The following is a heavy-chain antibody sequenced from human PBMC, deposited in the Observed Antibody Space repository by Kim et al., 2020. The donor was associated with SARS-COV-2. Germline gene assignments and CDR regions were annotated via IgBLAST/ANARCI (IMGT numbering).Heavy chain of an antibody. CDR2: TYYRSKWMY. Sequence: SQTLSLTCAISGDSVSSILVTWNWIRQSPSRGLEWLGRTYYRSKWMYDYAASLKGRITVNPDTSRNHFSLEMSSVTPEDTAIYYCVRARSGSFPDWGQGTLVTVSS. CDR3: VRARSGSFPD. V-gene: IGHV6-1*01. J-gene: IGHJ4*02. D-gene: IGHD1-26*01. CDR1: GDSVSSILVT.